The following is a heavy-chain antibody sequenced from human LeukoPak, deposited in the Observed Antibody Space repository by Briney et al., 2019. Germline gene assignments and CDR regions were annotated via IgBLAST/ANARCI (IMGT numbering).Heavy chain of an antibody. CDR1: GFTFSSYA. J-gene: IGHJ4*02. CDR3: AKLSITMVRGVIGPFDY. V-gene: IGHV3-30*04. Sequence: PGGSLRLSCAASGFTFSSYAMHWVRQAPGKGREWVAVISYVGSNKYYTDSVKGRFNISRDNSKNTLYLQMNSLRAEDTAVYYCAKLSITMVRGVIGPFDYWGQGTLVTVSS. CDR2: ISYVGSNK. D-gene: IGHD3-10*01.